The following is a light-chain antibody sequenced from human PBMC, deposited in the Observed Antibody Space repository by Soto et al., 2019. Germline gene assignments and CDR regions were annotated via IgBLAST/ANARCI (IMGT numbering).Light chain of an antibody. J-gene: IGLJ2*01. V-gene: IGLV1-44*01. Sequence: QSVLTQPPSASGTPGQRVTISCSGSSSNIGSNTVNWYQQLPGTAPKLLIYSNNKRPSGVPYQFSGSKSGTSASLAISGLQAEDEADYYCAAWDDSLNGPVFGGGTKLTVL. CDR2: SNN. CDR1: SSNIGSNT. CDR3: AAWDDSLNGPV.